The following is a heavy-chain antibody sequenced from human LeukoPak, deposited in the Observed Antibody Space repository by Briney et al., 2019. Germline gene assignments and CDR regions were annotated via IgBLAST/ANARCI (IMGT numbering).Heavy chain of an antibody. CDR3: ARGLYRRYFDY. V-gene: IGHV4-34*01. Sequence: PSETLSLTCAVYGGSFSGYYWSWIRQPPGKGLEWIGEINHSGSTNYNPSLKSRVTISVDTSKNQFSLKLSSVTAADTAVYYCARGLYRRYFDYWGQGALVTVSS. CDR1: GGSFSGYY. CDR2: INHSGST. D-gene: IGHD2-2*01. J-gene: IGHJ4*02.